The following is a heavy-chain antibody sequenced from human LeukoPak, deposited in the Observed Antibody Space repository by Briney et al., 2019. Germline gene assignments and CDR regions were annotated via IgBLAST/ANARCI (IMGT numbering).Heavy chain of an antibody. V-gene: IGHV3-23*01. CDR2: ISGSGGST. Sequence: GGSLRLSCAASGFTFSSYAMSWVRQAPGKGLEWVSAISGSGGSTYYADSVKGRFTISRDNSKSTLYLQMNSLRAEDTAVYYCAKGGTTMIVVVIQYYFDYWGQGTLVTVSS. CDR3: AKGGTTMIVVVIQYYFDY. D-gene: IGHD3-22*01. J-gene: IGHJ4*02. CDR1: GFTFSSYA.